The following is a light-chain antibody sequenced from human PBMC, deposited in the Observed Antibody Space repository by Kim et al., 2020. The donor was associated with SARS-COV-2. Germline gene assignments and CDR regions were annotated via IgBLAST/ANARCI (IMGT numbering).Light chain of an antibody. CDR2: GAS. Sequence: TGDIATLACRASQSISSRFLARYQQKTGQSPRLLSYGASNRATGIPDRFSGSGTVTDFTLTISRLEPEDFAVYYWQQWNDSPPLTFGGGTKLEI. J-gene: IGKJ4*01. CDR1: QSISSRF. V-gene: IGKV3-20*01. CDR3: QQWNDSPPLT.